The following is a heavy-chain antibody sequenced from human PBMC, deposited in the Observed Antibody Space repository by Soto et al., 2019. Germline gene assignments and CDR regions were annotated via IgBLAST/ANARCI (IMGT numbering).Heavy chain of an antibody. CDR2: ISYDGSNK. J-gene: IGHJ4*02. Sequence: GGSLRLSCAASGFTFSSYGMHWVRQAPGKGLEWVAVISYDGSNKYYADSVKGRFTISRDNSKNTLYLQMNSLRAEDTAVYYCAKDSITIFGVVIISVNWGQGTLVTVSS. V-gene: IGHV3-30*18. CDR1: GFTFSSYG. CDR3: AKDSITIFGVVIISVN. D-gene: IGHD3-3*01.